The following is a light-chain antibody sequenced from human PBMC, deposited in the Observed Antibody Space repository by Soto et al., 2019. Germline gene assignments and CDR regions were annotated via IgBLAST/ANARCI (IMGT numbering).Light chain of an antibody. CDR2: DAS. CDR3: QQRSNWPL. Sequence: EIVMTQSPATLSVSPGERATLSCRASQSVRTYLAWYQVKPGQAPRLLIYDASNRATGIPARFSGSGSGTDFTLTISSLEPEDFAVYYCQQRSNWPLFGQGTKVDIK. CDR1: QSVRTY. V-gene: IGKV3-11*01. J-gene: IGKJ1*01.